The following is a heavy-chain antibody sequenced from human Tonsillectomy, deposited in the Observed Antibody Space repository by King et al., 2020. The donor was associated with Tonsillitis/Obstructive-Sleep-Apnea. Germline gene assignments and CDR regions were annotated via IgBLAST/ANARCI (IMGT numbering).Heavy chain of an antibody. J-gene: IGHJ4*02. CDR3: ARDRTIAVAGDEYFDY. Sequence: VQLQQSGPGLVKPSQTLSLTCAISGDSVSSNSAAWNWIRQSPSRVLEWLGRTYYRSKWYNDYAVSVKSRITINQDTTKNQFSLQLNSVTPEDTAVYYCARDRTIAVAGDEYFDYWGQGTLVTVSS. V-gene: IGHV6-1*01. CDR1: GDSVSSNSAA. D-gene: IGHD6-19*01. CDR2: TYYRSKWYN.